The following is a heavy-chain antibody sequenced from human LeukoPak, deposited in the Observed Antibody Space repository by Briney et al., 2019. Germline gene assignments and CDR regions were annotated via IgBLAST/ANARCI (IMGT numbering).Heavy chain of an antibody. CDR1: GGSFSGYY. Sequence: SETLSLTCAVYGGSFSGYYWSWIRQPPGKGLEWIGSFYYSGSTYYNPSLKSRVTISVDTSKNQFSLKLSSVTAADTAVYYCARLKYYYGSGSYSGSGFDYWGQGTLVTVSS. J-gene: IGHJ4*02. V-gene: IGHV4-34*01. CDR3: ARLKYYYGSGSYSGSGFDY. CDR2: FYYSGST. D-gene: IGHD3-10*01.